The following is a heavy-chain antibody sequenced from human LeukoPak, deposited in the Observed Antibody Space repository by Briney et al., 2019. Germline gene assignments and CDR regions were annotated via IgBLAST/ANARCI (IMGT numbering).Heavy chain of an antibody. CDR2: IYYSGST. CDR1: GGSISSSSYY. Sequence: SETLSLTCTVSGGSISSSSYYWGWIRQPPGKGLGWIGSIYYSGSTYYNPSLKSRVTISVDTSKNQFSLKLSSVTAADTAVYYCARPGRNHYDSSPLEYFQHWGQGTLVTVSS. V-gene: IGHV4-39*01. D-gene: IGHD3-22*01. J-gene: IGHJ1*01. CDR3: ARPGRNHYDSSPLEYFQH.